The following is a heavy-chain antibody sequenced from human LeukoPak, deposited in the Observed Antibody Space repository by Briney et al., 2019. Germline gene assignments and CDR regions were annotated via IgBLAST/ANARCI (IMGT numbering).Heavy chain of an antibody. Sequence: SETLSLTCTVSGGSISSSRYYWGWIRQPPGKGLEWIGNAYYSGSTYYNPSLKSRVTISVDTSKNQFSLKLSSVTAADTAMYYCARVREYYYDSSGYYPGDDAFDIWGQGTMVTVSS. D-gene: IGHD3-22*01. J-gene: IGHJ3*02. CDR2: AYYSGST. CDR3: ARVREYYYDSSGYYPGDDAFDI. CDR1: GGSISSSRYY. V-gene: IGHV4-39*01.